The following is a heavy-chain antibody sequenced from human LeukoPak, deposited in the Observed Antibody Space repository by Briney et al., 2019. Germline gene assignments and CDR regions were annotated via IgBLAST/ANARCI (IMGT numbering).Heavy chain of an antibody. Sequence: SQTLSLTCAISGDSVSSNSAAWNWIRQSPSRGLEWLGRTYYRSKWYNDYAVSVKSRITINPDTSKNQFSLQLNSVTPEDTAVYYCARDRGSGSYWVDHDAFDIWGQGTMVTVSS. J-gene: IGHJ3*02. CDR1: GDSVSSNSAA. CDR3: ARDRGSGSYWVDHDAFDI. CDR2: TYYRSKWYN. D-gene: IGHD1-26*01. V-gene: IGHV6-1*01.